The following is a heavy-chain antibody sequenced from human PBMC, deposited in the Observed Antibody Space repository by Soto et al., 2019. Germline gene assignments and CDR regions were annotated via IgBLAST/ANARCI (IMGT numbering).Heavy chain of an antibody. CDR2: INAYNGNT. CDR1: GYSFSRYG. V-gene: IGHV1-18*01. J-gene: IGHJ6*02. Sequence: QVQLVQSGAEVKNPGASVQVSCKASGYSFSRYGIRWARQAPGQGGEGKGWINAYNGNTNYAQNLQGRLTLTTDTSTTTAYKELRSLRSNDTAIYCCAMVDLYITSSPQDDWGQGTTVTVSS. CDR3: AMVDLYITSSPQDD. D-gene: IGHD2-15*01.